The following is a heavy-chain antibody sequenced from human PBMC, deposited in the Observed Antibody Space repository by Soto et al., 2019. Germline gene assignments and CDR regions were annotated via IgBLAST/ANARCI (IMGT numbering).Heavy chain of an antibody. CDR1: GFTVSNNY. J-gene: IGHJ4*02. D-gene: IGHD3-10*01. Sequence: EVQLVESGGGLIQPGGSLRLSCAVSGFTVSNNYMSWVRQAPGKGLEGVSVIYSGGYTAYGDSVKGRFTISRDNSKNKPYFQKNSLGAYDAAGSYCVAHRGGGGYGGQGTLVTVSS. CDR3: VAHRGGGGY. V-gene: IGHV3-53*01. CDR2: IYSGGYT.